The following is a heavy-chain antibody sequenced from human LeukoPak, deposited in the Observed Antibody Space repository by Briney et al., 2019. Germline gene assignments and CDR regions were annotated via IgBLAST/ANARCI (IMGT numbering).Heavy chain of an antibody. CDR1: GGTFSSYA. D-gene: IGHD3-9*01. V-gene: IGHV1-69*05. Sequence: SVKVSCKASGGTFSSYAISWVRQAPGQGLEWMRRIIPIFGTANYAQKFRGRVTITTDESTSTAYMELSSLRSEDTAVYYCARSKGERYFHLVPAFDIWGQGTMVTVSS. CDR3: ARSKGERYFHLVPAFDI. CDR2: IIPIFGTA. J-gene: IGHJ3*02.